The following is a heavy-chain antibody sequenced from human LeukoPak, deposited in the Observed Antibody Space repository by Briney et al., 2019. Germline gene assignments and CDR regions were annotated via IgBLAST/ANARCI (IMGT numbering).Heavy chain of an antibody. CDR3: ARDVWGDRDSYFDN. CDR2: INNDGRSI. CDR1: GFSFSSYW. D-gene: IGHD2-21*01. J-gene: IGHJ4*02. Sequence: PGGSLRLSCAASGFSFSSYWMHWVRQAPGKGLVWVPRINNDGRSISYVESVKGRFAMSRDNAKHTVYLQMNSLRAEDTAVYYCARDVWGDRDSYFDNWGQGALVTVSS. V-gene: IGHV3-74*01.